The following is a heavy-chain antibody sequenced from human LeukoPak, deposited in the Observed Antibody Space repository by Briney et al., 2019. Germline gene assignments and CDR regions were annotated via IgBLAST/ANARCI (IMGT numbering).Heavy chain of an antibody. D-gene: IGHD5-18*01. V-gene: IGHV3-48*03. Sequence: GGSLRLSCAASGFTFSSYEMNWVRQAPGKGREWVSYISSSGTTIYYADSVKGRFTISRDKAKNSLYLQMNRLRAEDTAVYYCARYSTGDYWGQGTLVTVSS. J-gene: IGHJ4*02. CDR3: ARYSTGDY. CDR2: ISSSGTTI. CDR1: GFTFSSYE.